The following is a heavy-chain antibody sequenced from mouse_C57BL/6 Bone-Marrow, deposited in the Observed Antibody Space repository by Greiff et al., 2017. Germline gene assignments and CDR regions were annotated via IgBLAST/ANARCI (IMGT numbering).Heavy chain of an antibody. D-gene: IGHD1-1*01. Sequence: EVMLVESGGGLVKPGGSLKLSCAASGFTFSSYAMSWVRQTPEKRLEWVATISAGGSYTYYPDNVKGRFTISRDNAKNNLYLQMSHLKSEDTAMYDCASDIYCDGSRQAWFAYWGQGTLVTVSA. CDR3: ASDIYCDGSRQAWFAY. J-gene: IGHJ3*01. CDR2: ISAGGSYT. V-gene: IGHV5-4*03. CDR1: GFTFSSYA.